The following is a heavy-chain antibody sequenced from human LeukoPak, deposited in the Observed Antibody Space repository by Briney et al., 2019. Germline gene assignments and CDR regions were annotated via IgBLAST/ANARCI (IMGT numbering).Heavy chain of an antibody. D-gene: IGHD3-22*01. Sequence: PSETLSPTCTVSGGSISSGDYYWSWIRQPPGKGLEWIGYIYYSGSTYYNPSLKSRVTISVDTSKNQFSLKLSSVTAADTAVYYCARDMAPDSSGYYYGWFDPWGQGTLVTVSS. J-gene: IGHJ5*02. CDR1: GGSISSGDYY. V-gene: IGHV4-30-4*01. CDR2: IYYSGST. CDR3: ARDMAPDSSGYYYGWFDP.